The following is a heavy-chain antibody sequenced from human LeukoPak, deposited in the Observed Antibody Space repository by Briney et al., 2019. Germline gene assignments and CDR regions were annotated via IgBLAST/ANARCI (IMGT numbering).Heavy chain of an antibody. J-gene: IGHJ4*02. V-gene: IGHV3-49*04. CDR2: IRSKAYGGTT. CDR1: GFTFSSYG. D-gene: IGHD3-10*01. Sequence: AGGSLRLSCAASGFTFSSYGMHWVRQAPGKGLEWVGFIRSKAYGGTTEYAASVKGRFTISRDDSKSIAYLQMNSLKTEDTAVYYCIGSFGELTFFDYWGQGTLVTVSS. CDR3: IGSFGELTFFDY.